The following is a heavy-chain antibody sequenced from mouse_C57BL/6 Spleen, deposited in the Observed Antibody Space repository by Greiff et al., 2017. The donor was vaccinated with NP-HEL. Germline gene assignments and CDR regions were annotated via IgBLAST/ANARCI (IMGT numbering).Heavy chain of an antibody. CDR1: GFNIKDYY. CDR3: ASSNYGAMDY. CDR2: IDPEDGEP. V-gene: IGHV14-2*01. D-gene: IGHD2-5*01. Sequence: EVQLQQSGAELVKPGASVKLSCTASGFNIKDYYMHWVKQRTEQGLEWIGRIDPEDGEPKYAPQFQGKATITADTSSNTAYLQLSSLTSEDTAVYYCASSNYGAMDYWGQGTSVTVSS. J-gene: IGHJ4*01.